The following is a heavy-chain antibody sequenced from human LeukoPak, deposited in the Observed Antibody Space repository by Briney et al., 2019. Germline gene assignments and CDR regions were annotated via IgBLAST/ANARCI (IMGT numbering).Heavy chain of an antibody. CDR3: GRDPSGDYVGAFEF. D-gene: IGHD2-21*02. CDR1: EFTFASYA. Sequence: GGSLRLSCEASEFTFASYAMTWVRLTPGKGLEWVASIGGSGTHTNYADSVRGRFTISRDNSKNTLYLQMNSLRAEDTAVYYCGRDPSGDYVGAFEFWGQGTLVSVSS. V-gene: IGHV3-23*01. J-gene: IGHJ3*01. CDR2: IGGSGTHT.